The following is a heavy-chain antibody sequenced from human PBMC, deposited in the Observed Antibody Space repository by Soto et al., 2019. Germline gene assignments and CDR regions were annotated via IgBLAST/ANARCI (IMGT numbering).Heavy chain of an antibody. CDR2: INHSGST. J-gene: IGHJ3*02. Sequence: QVQLQQWGAGLLKPSETLSLTCAVYGGSFSGYYWSWIRQPPGKGLEWIGEINHSGSTNYNPSLKSRVTISVDTSKNQFSLKLSSVTAADTAVYYCARYPANDYGDDGGKRGAFGIWGQGTMVNASS. V-gene: IGHV4-34*01. CDR3: ARYPANDYGDDGGKRGAFGI. CDR1: GGSFSGYY. D-gene: IGHD4-17*01.